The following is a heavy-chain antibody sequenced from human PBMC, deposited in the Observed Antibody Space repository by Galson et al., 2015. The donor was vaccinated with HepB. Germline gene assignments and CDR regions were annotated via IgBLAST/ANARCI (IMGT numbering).Heavy chain of an antibody. CDR3: ARAIRERITMIVVDPVAAYGMDV. J-gene: IGHJ6*02. CDR2: ISSDASNT. D-gene: IGHD3-22*01. Sequence: LRLSCAASGFTFSSYWMHWVRQAPGKGLVWVSRISSDASNTRYADSVKGRFTISRDNAKNTLYLQMNSLRAEDTAVYYCARAIRERITMIVVDPVAAYGMDVWGQGTTFTVSS. CDR1: GFTFSSYW. V-gene: IGHV3-74*01.